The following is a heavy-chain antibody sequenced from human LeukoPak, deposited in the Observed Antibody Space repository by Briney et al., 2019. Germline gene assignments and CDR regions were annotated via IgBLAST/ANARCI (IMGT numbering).Heavy chain of an antibody. V-gene: IGHV5-51*01. CDR2: IYPGDSDT. Sequence: GESLKISCKGSEYSFTNYWIGWVRQMPGKGLEWMGIIYPGDSDTRYSPSFQGQVTISADKSISTAYLQWSSLKASDTAMYFCATYAGSYSKYFQHWGQGTLVTVPS. D-gene: IGHD3-10*01. CDR1: EYSFTNYW. J-gene: IGHJ1*01. CDR3: ATYAGSYSKYFQH.